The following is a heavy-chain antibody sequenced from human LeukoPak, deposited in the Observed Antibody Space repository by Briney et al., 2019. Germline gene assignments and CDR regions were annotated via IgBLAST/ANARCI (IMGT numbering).Heavy chain of an antibody. Sequence: PGGSLRLSCTASGFTVSGNYMNWVRQAPGKGLEWVAVISYDGSNKYYADSVKGRFTISRDNSKNTLYLQMNSLRAEDTAVYYCARDLDRYYFDYWGQGTLVTVSS. CDR1: GFTVSGNY. CDR2: ISYDGSNK. J-gene: IGHJ4*02. V-gene: IGHV3-30*03. CDR3: ARDLDRYYFDY.